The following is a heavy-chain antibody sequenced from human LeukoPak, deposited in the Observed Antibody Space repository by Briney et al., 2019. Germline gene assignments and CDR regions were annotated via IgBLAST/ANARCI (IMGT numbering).Heavy chain of an antibody. CDR3: ARGFGSYYDSSGSSDY. CDR1: GYSISSGYY. Sequence: SETLSLTCAVSGYSISSGYYWGWVRQPPGKGLEWIGSIWHSGSTYYNPSLKSRVTISVDTSKNHFSLKLSSVTAADTAVYYCARGFGSYYDSSGSSDYWGQGTLVTVSS. CDR2: IWHSGST. V-gene: IGHV4-38-2*01. J-gene: IGHJ4*02. D-gene: IGHD3-22*01.